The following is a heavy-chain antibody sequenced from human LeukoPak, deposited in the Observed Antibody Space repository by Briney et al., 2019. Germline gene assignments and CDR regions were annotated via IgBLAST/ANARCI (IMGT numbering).Heavy chain of an antibody. CDR1: GFTFSSYS. CDR3: ARGKYDNSPFLQH. V-gene: IGHV3-21*04. J-gene: IGHJ1*01. Sequence: PGGSLRLSCAASGFTFSSYSMNWVRQAPGKGLEWVSSISSSSSYIYYADSVKGRFTISRDNAKNSMYLQMNSLRAEDTAVYYCARGKYDNSPFLQHWGQGTLVTVSS. CDR2: ISSSSSYI. D-gene: IGHD3-22*01.